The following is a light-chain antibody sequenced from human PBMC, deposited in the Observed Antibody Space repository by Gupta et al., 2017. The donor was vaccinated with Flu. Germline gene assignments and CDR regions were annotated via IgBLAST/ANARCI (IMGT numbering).Light chain of an antibody. CDR2: KAS. V-gene: IGKV1-5*03. CDR1: QSIDSW. J-gene: IGKJ1*01. Sequence: DIQLTQSASTLSASVGDRVTITCRASQSIDSWLAWYQKKPGRAPKSLIYKASSLETGVPSRFSGSGSGTEFSLTISSLQPDDFATYYCQQYRSSPWTFGQGTKVEIK. CDR3: QQYRSSPWT.